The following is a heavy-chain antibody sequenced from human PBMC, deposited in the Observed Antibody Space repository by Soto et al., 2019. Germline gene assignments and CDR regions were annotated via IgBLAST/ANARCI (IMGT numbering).Heavy chain of an antibody. CDR1: GGSISSYY. D-gene: IGHD5-12*01. CDR2: IYYSGGT. Sequence: SETLSLTCTVSGGSISSYYWSWIRQPPGKGLEWIGNIYYSGGTNYNPSLKSRVTISVDTSKNQFSLKLSSVTAADTAVYYCARRYSGYDSGMDVWGQGTTVTVSS. V-gene: IGHV4-59*01. CDR3: ARRYSGYDSGMDV. J-gene: IGHJ6*02.